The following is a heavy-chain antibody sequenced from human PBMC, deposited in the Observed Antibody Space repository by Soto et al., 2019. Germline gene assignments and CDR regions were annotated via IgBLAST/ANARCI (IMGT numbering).Heavy chain of an antibody. D-gene: IGHD3-10*01. CDR3: VEGTTG. Sequence: EVQLVESGGGLVQPGGSLRLSCAASGFTFSSYWMIWVRQAPGKGLEWVANINQDGSKKYYVDSVKGRFTISRDNGKNSLYLQMNTLRAEDTAVYYCVEGTTGWGQGTLVTVSS. CDR2: INQDGSKK. CDR1: GFTFSSYW. V-gene: IGHV3-7*03. J-gene: IGHJ4*02.